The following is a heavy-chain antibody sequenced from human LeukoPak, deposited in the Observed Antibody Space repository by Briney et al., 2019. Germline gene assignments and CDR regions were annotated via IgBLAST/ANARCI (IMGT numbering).Heavy chain of an antibody. V-gene: IGHV3-20*04. Sequence: PGGSLRLSCAASGFALDDFGMSWVRQGPGMGLEWVSSINRNGVTTWYADSVRGRFTISRDNAKNSLYLQMNSLRAEDTAVYYCAKGEYYDLGTHFDYWGQGTLVTVSS. D-gene: IGHD3/OR15-3a*01. CDR1: GFALDDFG. CDR3: AKGEYYDLGTHFDY. J-gene: IGHJ4*02. CDR2: INRNGVTT.